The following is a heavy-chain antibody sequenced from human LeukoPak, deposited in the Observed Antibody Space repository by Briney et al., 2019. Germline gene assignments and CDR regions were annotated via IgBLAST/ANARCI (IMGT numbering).Heavy chain of an antibody. D-gene: IGHD5-12*01. V-gene: IGHV4-39*07. Sequence: SETLSLTCTVSGGSISSSSYYWGWIRQPPGKGLECIGSIYYSGSTYYNPSLKSRVTISVDTSKNQFSLKLTSVTAADTAVYYCAKSNGYSLVDIWGQGTMVTVSS. CDR3: AKSNGYSLVDI. J-gene: IGHJ3*02. CDR1: GGSISSSSYY. CDR2: IYYSGST.